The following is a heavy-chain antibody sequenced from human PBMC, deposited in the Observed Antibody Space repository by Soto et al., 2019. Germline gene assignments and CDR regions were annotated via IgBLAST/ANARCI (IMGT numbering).Heavy chain of an antibody. V-gene: IGHV3-30*18. CDR1: GFTFSSYG. CDR3: AKDRKGYCSGGSCLFDY. D-gene: IGHD2-15*01. CDR2: ISYDGSNK. Sequence: ESGGGVVQPGRSLRLSCAASGFTFSSYGMHWVRQAPGKGLEWVAVISYDGSNKYYADSVKGRFTISRDNSKNTLYLQMNSLRAEDTAVYYCAKDRKGYCSGGSCLFDYWGQGTLVTVSS. J-gene: IGHJ4*02.